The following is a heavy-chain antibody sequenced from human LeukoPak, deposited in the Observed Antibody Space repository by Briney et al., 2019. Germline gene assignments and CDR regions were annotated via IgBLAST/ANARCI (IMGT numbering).Heavy chain of an antibody. CDR2: ISGSGGST. Sequence: PGGSLRLSCAASGFTFSSYSMSWVRQAPGKGLEWVSTISGSGGSTYYADSVKGRFTISRDNSKNTLFLQMNSLKAQDPAGYYCAKAPTPTRMTTSLANWFYPSGQGDLFTVSS. J-gene: IGHJ5*02. CDR3: AKAPTPTRMTTSLANWFYP. V-gene: IGHV3-23*01. D-gene: IGHD4-11*01. CDR1: GFTFSSYS.